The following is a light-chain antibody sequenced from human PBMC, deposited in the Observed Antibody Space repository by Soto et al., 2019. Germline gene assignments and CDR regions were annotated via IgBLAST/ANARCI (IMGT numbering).Light chain of an antibody. V-gene: IGLV3-21*02. CDR2: DDR. CDR3: QVWISDHLV. Sequence: SYELTQPPSVSVAPGQTARITCGGENIGSRSVHWYQQKPGQAPVLVVYDDRDRPSGIPDRFSGSNSGNTATLTISRVEAGDEADFYCQVWISDHLVFGGGTKLTVL. CDR1: NIGSRS. J-gene: IGLJ3*02.